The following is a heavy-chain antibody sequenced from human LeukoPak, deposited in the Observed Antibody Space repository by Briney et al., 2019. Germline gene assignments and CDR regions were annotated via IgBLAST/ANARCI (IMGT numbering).Heavy chain of an antibody. V-gene: IGHV3-7*03. D-gene: IGHD3-10*01. J-gene: IGHJ4*02. CDR2: MKEDGSEK. CDR1: GFTFSG. CDR3: ARGPNYGSRSDYFDY. Sequence: GGSLRLSCAASGFTFSGMNWVCQAPGKGLEWVANMKEDGSEKYCVDCVKGRFTISRDNAKNSLYLQMNSLRVEDTAVYYCARGPNYGSRSDYFDYWGQGTLVTVSS.